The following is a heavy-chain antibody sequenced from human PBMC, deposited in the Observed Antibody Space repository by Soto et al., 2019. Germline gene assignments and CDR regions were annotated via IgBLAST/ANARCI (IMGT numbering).Heavy chain of an antibody. CDR1: GDSVSSNSAA. D-gene: IGHD2-2*01. CDR2: TYYRSKWYN. CDR3: ARTNKGYCSSISCYDRSYYYYMDV. Sequence: SQTLSLTCAISGDSVSSNSAAWNWIRQSPSRGLEWLGRTYYRSKWYNDCAVSVKSRITINPDTSKNQFSLQLNSVTPEDTAVYYCARTNKGYCSSISCYDRSYYYYMDVRGKRTTFTVSS. V-gene: IGHV6-1*01. J-gene: IGHJ6*03.